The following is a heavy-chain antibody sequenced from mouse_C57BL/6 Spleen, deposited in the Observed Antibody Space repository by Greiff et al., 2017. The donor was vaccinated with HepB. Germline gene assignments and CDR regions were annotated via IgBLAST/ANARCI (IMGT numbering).Heavy chain of an antibody. CDR3: ARGKLFYAMDY. CDR1: GFTFSSYA. D-gene: IGHD2-1*01. J-gene: IGHJ4*01. Sequence: EVNVVESGGGLVKPGGSLKLSCAASGFTFSSYAMSWVRQTPEKRLEWVATISDGGSYTYYPDNVKGRFTISRDNAKNNLYLQMSHLKSEDTAMYYCARGKLFYAMDYWGQGTSVTVSS. CDR2: ISDGGSYT. V-gene: IGHV5-4*03.